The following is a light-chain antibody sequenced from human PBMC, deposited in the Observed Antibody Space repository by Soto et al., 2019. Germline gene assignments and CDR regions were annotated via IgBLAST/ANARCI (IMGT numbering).Light chain of an antibody. CDR2: AAS. CDR3: QKGYSTPPFT. CDR1: QSVSSN. J-gene: IGKJ5*01. V-gene: IGKV3-15*01. Sequence: IMTLSPATVSVSTGERASLSCRASQSVSSNLAWYPPTPGQARRLLTYAASTRATGISTRFSGCGSGTDCPLTISRLEPEDFATCYCQKGYSTPPFTFGQGRRPAIK.